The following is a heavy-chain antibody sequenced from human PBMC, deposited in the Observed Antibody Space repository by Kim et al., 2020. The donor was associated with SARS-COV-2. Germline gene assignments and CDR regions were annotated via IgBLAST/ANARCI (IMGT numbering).Heavy chain of an antibody. V-gene: IGHV3-23*01. CDR1: GFTFSSYA. Sequence: GGSLRLSCAASGFTFSSYAMSWVRQAPGKGLEWVSAISGSGGSTYYADSVKGRFTISRDKSKNTLYLQMNSLRAEDTAVYYCAKARLLYQFSPFDYWGQGTLVTVSS. CDR3: AKARLLYQFSPFDY. J-gene: IGHJ4*02. CDR2: ISGSGGST. D-gene: IGHD2-2*01.